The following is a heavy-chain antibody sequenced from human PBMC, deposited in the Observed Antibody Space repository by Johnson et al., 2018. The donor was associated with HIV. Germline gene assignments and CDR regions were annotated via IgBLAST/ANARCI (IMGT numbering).Heavy chain of an antibody. CDR2: IGASGITT. V-gene: IGHV3-66*02. J-gene: IGHJ3*02. Sequence: VQLVESGGGLVQPGGSLRLSCAASGFTVSSNYMSWVRQAPGKGLEWVSGIGASGITTYYADSVKGRFTISRDNSKNTLYLQMNSLRAEDTAVYYCAREDPYDYSTGPDVFDIWGQGTMVTVS. CDR3: AREDPYDYSTGPDVFDI. CDR1: GFTVSSNY. D-gene: IGHD2-8*02.